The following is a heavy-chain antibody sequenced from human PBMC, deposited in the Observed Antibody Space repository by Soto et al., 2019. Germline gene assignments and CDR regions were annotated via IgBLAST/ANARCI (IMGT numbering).Heavy chain of an antibody. J-gene: IGHJ4*02. D-gene: IGHD1-26*01. CDR1: GFTFSSYE. CDR3: ARGVGRWELRLVGVGDY. V-gene: IGHV3-48*03. CDR2: ISSSGSTI. Sequence: GGSLRLSCAASGFTFSSYEMNWVRQAPGKGLGWVSYISSSGSTIYYADSVKGRFTISRDNAKNSLYLQMNSLRAEDTAVYYCARGVGRWELRLVGVGDYWGEGTLVTVSS.